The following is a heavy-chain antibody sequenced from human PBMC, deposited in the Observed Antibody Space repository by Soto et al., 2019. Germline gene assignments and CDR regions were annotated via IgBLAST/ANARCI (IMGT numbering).Heavy chain of an antibody. Sequence: SETLSLTCTVSGGSISSSSYYWGWIRQPPGKGLEWIGSIYYSGSTYYNPSLKSRVTISVDTSKNQFSLKLSSVTAADTAVYYCARLVEMATTPGFDPWGQGTLVTAPQ. J-gene: IGHJ5*02. CDR3: ARLVEMATTPGFDP. D-gene: IGHD5-12*01. V-gene: IGHV4-39*01. CDR2: IYYSGST. CDR1: GGSISSSSYY.